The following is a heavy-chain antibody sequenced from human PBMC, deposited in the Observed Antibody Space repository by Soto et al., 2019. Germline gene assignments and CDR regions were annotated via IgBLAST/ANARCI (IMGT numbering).Heavy chain of an antibody. J-gene: IGHJ5*02. V-gene: IGHV1-69*04. Sequence: SVKVSCKASGGTFSSYTISWVRQAPGQGLEWMGRIIPILGIANYAQKFQGRVTITADKSTSTAYMELSSLRSEDTAVYYCARDNDYGDSWFDPWGQGTLVTVSS. CDR3: ARDNDYGDSWFDP. CDR1: GGTFSSYT. CDR2: IIPILGIA. D-gene: IGHD4-17*01.